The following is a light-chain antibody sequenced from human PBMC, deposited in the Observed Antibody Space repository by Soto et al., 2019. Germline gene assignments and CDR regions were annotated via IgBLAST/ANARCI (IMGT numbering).Light chain of an antibody. CDR1: QRVTSSY. V-gene: IGKV3-20*01. Sequence: EIVLTQSPGTLSLSPGERATLSCRASQRVTSSYLAWYQQKPGQAPRLLIYGASSRATGIPDRFSGSESGTDFTLTISRLEPEDCAVYYCQQYGSSPRFGQGTKVEIK. CDR2: GAS. CDR3: QQYGSSPR. J-gene: IGKJ1*01.